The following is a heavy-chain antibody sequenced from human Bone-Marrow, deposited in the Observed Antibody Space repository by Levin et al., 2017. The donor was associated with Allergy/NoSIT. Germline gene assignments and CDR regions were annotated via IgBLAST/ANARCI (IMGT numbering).Heavy chain of an antibody. J-gene: IGHJ3*02. D-gene: IGHD6-19*01. Sequence: KISCKASGGTFSSYAISWVRQAPGQGLEWMGGIIPIFGTANYAQKFQGRVTITADESTSTAYMELSSLRSEDTAVYYCASGEQWLVGSAFDIWGQGTMVTVSS. V-gene: IGHV1-69*01. CDR1: GGTFSSYA. CDR2: IIPIFGTA. CDR3: ASGEQWLVGSAFDI.